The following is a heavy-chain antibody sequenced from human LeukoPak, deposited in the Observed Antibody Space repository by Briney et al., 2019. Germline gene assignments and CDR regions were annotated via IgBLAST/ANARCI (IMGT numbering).Heavy chain of an antibody. J-gene: IGHJ6*02. CDR1: GFTFSSYA. CDR2: ISGSGGST. CDR3: ARDTRMDTAMVTNYYYGMDV. Sequence: GGSLRLSCAASGFTFSSYAMSWVRQAPGKGLEWVSAISGSGGSTYYADSVKGRFTISRDNSKNTLYLQMNSLRAEDTAVYYCARDTRMDTAMVTNYYYGMDVWGQGTTVTVSS. D-gene: IGHD5-18*01. V-gene: IGHV3-23*01.